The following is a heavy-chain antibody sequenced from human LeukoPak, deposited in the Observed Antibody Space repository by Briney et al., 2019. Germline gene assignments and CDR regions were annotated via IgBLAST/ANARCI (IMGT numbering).Heavy chain of an antibody. CDR1: GYTLTELS. Sequence: SVKVSCKVSGYTLTELSMHWVRQAPGKGLEWMGGFDPEDGETIYAQKFQGRVTMTEDTSTDTAYMELSSLRSEDTAVYYCATAPRAYDFWSGYYLSFDYWGQGTLVTVSS. V-gene: IGHV1-24*01. CDR3: ATAPRAYDFWSGYYLSFDY. J-gene: IGHJ4*02. D-gene: IGHD3-3*01. CDR2: FDPEDGET.